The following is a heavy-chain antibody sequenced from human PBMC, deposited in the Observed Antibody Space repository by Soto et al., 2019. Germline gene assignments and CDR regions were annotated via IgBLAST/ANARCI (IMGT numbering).Heavy chain of an antibody. Sequence: TLSLTCTVSGGAISSGGYYWSWIRQHPGKGLEWIGYIYYSGSTYYNPSLKSRVTISVDTSKNQFSLKLSSVTAADTAVYYCARLQQGDFDYWGQGTLVTVSS. CDR3: ARLQQGDFDY. D-gene: IGHD3-16*01. V-gene: IGHV4-31*03. CDR2: IYYSGST. CDR1: GGAISSGGYY. J-gene: IGHJ4*02.